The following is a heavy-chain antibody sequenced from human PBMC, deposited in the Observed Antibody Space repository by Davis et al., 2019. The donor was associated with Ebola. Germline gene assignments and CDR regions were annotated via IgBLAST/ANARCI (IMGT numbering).Heavy chain of an antibody. V-gene: IGHV3-30-3*01. D-gene: IGHD6-13*01. CDR1: GFTFSSYA. CDR3: ARTPGYSIDY. CDR2: ISYDGSNK. Sequence: PGGSLRLSCAASGFTFSSYAMHWVRQAPGKGLEWVAVISYDGSNKYYADSVKGRFTISRDNSKNTLYLQMNSLRTEDTAVFYCARTPGYSIDYWGQGTLVTVSS. J-gene: IGHJ4*02.